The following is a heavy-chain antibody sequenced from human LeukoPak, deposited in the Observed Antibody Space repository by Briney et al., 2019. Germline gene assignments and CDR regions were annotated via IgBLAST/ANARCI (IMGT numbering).Heavy chain of an antibody. J-gene: IGHJ4*02. CDR2: ISGSGGST. D-gene: IGHD1-26*01. CDR1: GFTFSSYA. CDR3: EKVKGGSYFDY. Sequence: GGSLRLSCAASGFTFSSYAVSWVRQAPGKGLEWVSAISGSGGSTYYADSVKGRFTISRDNSKNTLYLQMNSLRAEDTAVYYCEKVKGGSYFDYWGQGTLVTVSS. V-gene: IGHV3-23*01.